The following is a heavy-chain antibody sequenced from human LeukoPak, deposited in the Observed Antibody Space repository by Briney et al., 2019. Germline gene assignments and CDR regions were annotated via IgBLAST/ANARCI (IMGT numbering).Heavy chain of an antibody. CDR1: GEYISSYY. CDR3: ARDPGDTYHDWYFDL. J-gene: IGHJ2*01. D-gene: IGHD4-17*01. Sequence: TSETLSLTCTVAGEYISSYYWSWIRQSAENELEWIGRVHISGTTHYNPSLQGRVTMSVDTSKNQFSLNMNSVTAADTAVYYCARDPGDTYHDWYFDLWGRGTVVTVSS. V-gene: IGHV4-4*07. CDR2: VHISGTT.